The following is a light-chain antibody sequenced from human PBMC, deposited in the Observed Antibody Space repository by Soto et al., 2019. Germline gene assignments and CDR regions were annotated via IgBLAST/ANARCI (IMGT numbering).Light chain of an antibody. CDR2: GAS. V-gene: IGKV3-20*01. Sequence: ETVLTQSPATLSLSPGEGATLSCRATQAVDSSLLAWYQQKPGQAPRLHIYGASSRATGIPDRFSGSGSGTDFSLTISRLEPEDFAVYYCQQYGSSHTFGQGTRLEIK. CDR3: QQYGSSHT. CDR1: QAVDSSL. J-gene: IGKJ5*01.